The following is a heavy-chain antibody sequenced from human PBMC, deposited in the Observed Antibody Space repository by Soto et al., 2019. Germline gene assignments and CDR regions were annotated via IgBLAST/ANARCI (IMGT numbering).Heavy chain of an antibody. CDR1: GFIFGSYA. Sequence: EVQLLESGGGLVQPGGSLRLSCGASGFIFGSYAMRWVRQAPGKGPEWVSAITGRSERLYYADSVRGRFTISRDNSKSILYLHMNSLSAEDTALYYCVKESHYEAVRNYYFDDWGQGTVVTVSS. J-gene: IGHJ4*02. D-gene: IGHD3-22*01. V-gene: IGHV3-23*01. CDR3: VKESHYEAVRNYYFDD. CDR2: ITGRSERL.